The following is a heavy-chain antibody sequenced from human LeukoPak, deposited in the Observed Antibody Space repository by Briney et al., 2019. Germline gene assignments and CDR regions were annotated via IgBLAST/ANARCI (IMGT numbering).Heavy chain of an antibody. CDR2: INPNSGGT. D-gene: IGHD2-15*01. V-gene: IGHV1-2*06. CDR1: GYTFTGYY. Sequence: ASVKVSCKASGYTFTGYYMHWVRQAPGQGLEWMGRINPNSGGTNYAQKLQGRATMTRDTSISTAYMELSRLRSDDTAVYYCARDLGYCSGGSCYWGQGTLVTVSS. J-gene: IGHJ4*02. CDR3: ARDLGYCSGGSCY.